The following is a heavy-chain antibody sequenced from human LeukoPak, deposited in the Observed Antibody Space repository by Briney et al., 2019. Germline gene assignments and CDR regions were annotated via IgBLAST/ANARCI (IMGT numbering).Heavy chain of an antibody. CDR1: GSTFSSYG. Sequence: GGSLRLSCAASGSTFSSYGMHWVRQAPGKGLEWVAFIRYDGSNKYYADSVKGRFTISRDNSKNTLYLQMNSLRAEDTAVYYCARRAVSGSYYFDYWGQGTLVTVSS. D-gene: IGHD1-26*01. V-gene: IGHV3-30*02. CDR3: ARRAVSGSYYFDY. CDR2: IRYDGSNK. J-gene: IGHJ4*02.